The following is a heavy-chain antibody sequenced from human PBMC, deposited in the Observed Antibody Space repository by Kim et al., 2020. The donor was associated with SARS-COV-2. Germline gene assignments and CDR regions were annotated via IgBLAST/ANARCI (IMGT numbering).Heavy chain of an antibody. CDR1: GGSISSSSYY. V-gene: IGHV4-39*01. CDR3: ARHDKWLRTLGFDP. CDR2: VFYSGST. D-gene: IGHD5-12*01. Sequence: SETLSLSCTVSGGSISSSSYYWGWIRQPPGKGLEWIGSVFYSGSTYNNPSLKSRVTITIDTSKNQLSLKLSSVTAADTAVYYCARHDKWLRTLGFDPWGQGTLVTVSS. J-gene: IGHJ5*02.